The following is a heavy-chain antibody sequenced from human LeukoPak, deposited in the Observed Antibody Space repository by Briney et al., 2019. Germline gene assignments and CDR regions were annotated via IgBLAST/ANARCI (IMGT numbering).Heavy chain of an antibody. CDR1: GFTFSSYS. CDR2: ISSSSSYI. V-gene: IGHV3-21*04. Sequence: GGSLRLSCAASGFTFSSYSMNWVRQAPGKGLEWVSSISSSSSYIYYADSVKGRFTISRDNAKNSLYLQMNSLRAEDTALYYCAKDMRPQYSSGWYGGFDYWGQGTLVTVSS. J-gene: IGHJ4*02. CDR3: AKDMRPQYSSGWYGGFDY. D-gene: IGHD6-19*01.